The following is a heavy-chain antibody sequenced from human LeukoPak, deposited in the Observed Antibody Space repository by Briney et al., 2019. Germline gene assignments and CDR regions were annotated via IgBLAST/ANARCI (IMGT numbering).Heavy chain of an antibody. CDR1: GGSISSGDYY. Sequence: SETLSLTCTVSGGSISSGDYYWSWIRQPPGEGLEWIGYIYYSGSTNYNPSLKSRVTISVDTSKNQFSLKLSSVTAADTAVYYCARSLSQKNWFDPWGQGTLVTVSS. V-gene: IGHV4-61*08. CDR2: IYYSGST. J-gene: IGHJ5*02. CDR3: ARSLSQKNWFDP.